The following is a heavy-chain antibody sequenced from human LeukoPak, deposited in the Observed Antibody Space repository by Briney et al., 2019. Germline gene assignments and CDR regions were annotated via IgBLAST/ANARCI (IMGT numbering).Heavy chain of an antibody. CDR3: AKDRNDPGTALPPSPDY. V-gene: IGHV3-66*01. J-gene: IGHJ4*02. D-gene: IGHD1-7*01. CDR1: GFTVSSNY. CDR2: IYSGGST. Sequence: PGGSLRLSCAASGFTVSSNYMGWVRQAPGKGLEWVSVIYSGGSTYYADSVKGRFTISRDNSKNTLYLQMNSLRAEDTAVYYCAKDRNDPGTALPPSPDYWGQGTLVTVSS.